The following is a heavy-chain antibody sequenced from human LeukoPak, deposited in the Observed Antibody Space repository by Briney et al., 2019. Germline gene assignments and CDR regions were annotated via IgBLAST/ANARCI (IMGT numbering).Heavy chain of an antibody. CDR1: GYSVNELS. J-gene: IGHJ4*02. D-gene: IGHD3-22*01. V-gene: IGHV1-24*01. CDR3: ATLDSYYDTSGRPLLPD. CDR2: FNRDDDLP. Sequence: ASVNVSCKVSGYSVNELSMHWVRQAPGLGLERLRGFNRDDDLPFHAHLFHGRVTMTEDTSTDTAYMELSSLRSEDTALYYCATLDSYYDTSGRPLLPDWGQGTLVTVSS.